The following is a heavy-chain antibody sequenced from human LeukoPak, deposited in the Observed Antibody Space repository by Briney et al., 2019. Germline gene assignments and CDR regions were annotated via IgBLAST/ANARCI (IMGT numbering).Heavy chain of an antibody. V-gene: IGHV4-4*02. Sequence: SEPLSLTCCVSCGSIYSTHYLSWVRQTPGKGLEWIGEIAHDGTRNYNPSLRSRVVMFFDSANNYFSLSMTAVTAADTALYYCTGENTPFCPFAFWGQGVMVTVSS. J-gene: IGHJ4*02. CDR2: IAHDGTR. D-gene: IGHD3-3*01. CDR3: TGENTPFCPFAF. CDR1: CGSIYSTHY.